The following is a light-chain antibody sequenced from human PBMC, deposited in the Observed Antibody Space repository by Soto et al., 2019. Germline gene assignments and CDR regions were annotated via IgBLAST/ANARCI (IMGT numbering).Light chain of an antibody. CDR3: QQYDNLLFA. V-gene: IGKV1-33*01. CDR1: QDISNY. Sequence: DIQMTQSPSSLSASLGDRVTITCQASQDISNYLNWYQQKPVKAPKLLIYDASNLETGVPSRFSGSGSGTDFTFTISSLQPEDIATYYCQQYDNLLFAFGPGTKVDIK. CDR2: DAS. J-gene: IGKJ3*01.